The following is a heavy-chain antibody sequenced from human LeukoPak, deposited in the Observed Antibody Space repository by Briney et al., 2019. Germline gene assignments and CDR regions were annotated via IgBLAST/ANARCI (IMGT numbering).Heavy chain of an antibody. Sequence: SETLSLTRTVSGGSISSHYWSWIRQPPGKGPEWIGYIYYSGSTNYNPSLKSRVTISVDTSKNQFSLKLSSVTAADTAVYYCARRVYWYFDLWGRGTLVTVSS. CDR1: GGSISSHY. J-gene: IGHJ2*01. CDR3: ARRVYWYFDL. V-gene: IGHV4-59*11. CDR2: IYYSGST.